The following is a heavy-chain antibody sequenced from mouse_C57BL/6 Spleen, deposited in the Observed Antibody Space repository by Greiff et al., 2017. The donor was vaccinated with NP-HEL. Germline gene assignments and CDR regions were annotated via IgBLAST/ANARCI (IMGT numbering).Heavy chain of an antibody. V-gene: IGHV14-4*01. CDR1: GFNIKDDY. CDR3: TTGRYDYDGGFAY. J-gene: IGHJ3*01. CDR2: IDPENGDT. D-gene: IGHD2-4*01. Sequence: VQLQQSGAELVRPGASVKLSCTASGFNIKDDYMHWVKQRPEQGLEWIGWIDPENGDTEYASKFQGKATITADTSSNTAYLQLSSLTSEDTAVYYCTTGRYDYDGGFAYWGQGTLSLSLQ.